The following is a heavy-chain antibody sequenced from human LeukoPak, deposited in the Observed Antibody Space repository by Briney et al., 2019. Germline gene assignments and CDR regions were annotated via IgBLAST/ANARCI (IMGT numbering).Heavy chain of an antibody. Sequence: PGGSLRLSCAASGFTFSSYAMHWVRQAPGKGLEYVSAISSNGGSTYYANSVKGRFTISRDNSKNTLYLQMGSLRAEDMAVYYCSRTSGNYNEWNYWGQGTLVTVSA. J-gene: IGHJ4*02. D-gene: IGHD1-26*01. V-gene: IGHV3-64*01. CDR2: ISSNGGST. CDR1: GFTFSSYA. CDR3: SRTSGNYNEWNY.